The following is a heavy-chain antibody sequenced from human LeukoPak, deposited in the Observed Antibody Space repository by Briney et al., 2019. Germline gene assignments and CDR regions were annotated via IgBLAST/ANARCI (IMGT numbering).Heavy chain of an antibody. CDR3: TREGRGELPQQAFDY. CDR2: IRSKAYGGTT. J-gene: IGHJ4*02. D-gene: IGHD1-26*01. V-gene: IGHV3-49*03. CDR1: GFTFSDYY. Sequence: GGSLRLSCAASGFTFSDYYMSWFRQAPGKGLEWVGFIRSKAYGGTTEYAASVKGRFTISRDDSKSIAYLQMNSLKTEDTAVYYCTREGRGELPQQAFDYWGQGTLVTVSS.